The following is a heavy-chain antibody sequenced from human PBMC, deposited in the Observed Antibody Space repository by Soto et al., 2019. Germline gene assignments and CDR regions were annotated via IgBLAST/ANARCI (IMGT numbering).Heavy chain of an antibody. CDR3: ARFPFSTSSWSNPRYFDS. V-gene: IGHV4-34*01. D-gene: IGHD6-13*01. CDR1: GGSFSGYY. Sequence: QVQLQQWGAGLLKPSETLSLTCAVSGGSFSGYYWSWIRQTPGKGLEWIGEINHSGFTDYNPSLTSRVCISVDTSKNHFSLQLPSVTAADTAVYYCARFPFSTSSWSNPRYFDSWGQGTLVTVSS. J-gene: IGHJ4*02. CDR2: INHSGFT.